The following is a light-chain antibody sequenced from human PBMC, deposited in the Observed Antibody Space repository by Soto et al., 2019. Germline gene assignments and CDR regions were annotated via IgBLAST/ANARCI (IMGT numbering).Light chain of an antibody. CDR2: EGS. J-gene: IGLJ3*02. CDR1: SSDVGSYNL. V-gene: IGLV2-14*02. CDR3: SSFTRSSTWL. Sequence: QSALTQPASVSGSPGQSITISCTGTSSDVGSYNLVSWYQQHPGKAPKLMIYEGSKRPSGVSNRFSGSKSGNTASLTISGLQAEDEADYYCSSFTRSSTWLFGGGTKVTVL.